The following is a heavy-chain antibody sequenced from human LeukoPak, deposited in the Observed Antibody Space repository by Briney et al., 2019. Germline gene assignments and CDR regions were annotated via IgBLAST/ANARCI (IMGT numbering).Heavy chain of an antibody. V-gene: IGHV3-43*02. CDR2: ISGDGGST. J-gene: IGHJ4*02. D-gene: IGHD3-22*01. Sequence: GGSLRLSCAASGFXFDDYAIHWVRQAPGKGREWVSLISGDGGSTYYADSVKGRFTISRDNSKNSLYLQMNSLRTEDTALYYCASGYYDGGYFDYWGQGTLVTVSS. CDR1: GFXFDDYA. CDR3: ASGYYDGGYFDY.